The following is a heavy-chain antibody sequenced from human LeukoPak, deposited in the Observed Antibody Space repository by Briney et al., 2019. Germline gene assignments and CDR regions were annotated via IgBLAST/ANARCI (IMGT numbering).Heavy chain of an antibody. J-gene: IGHJ4*02. CDR3: AREFEEDSSSCNYFDY. D-gene: IGHD6-13*01. CDR1: GGTFSSYA. V-gene: IGHV1-69*13. Sequence: GASVKVSCKASGGTFSSYAISWVRQAPGQGLEWMGGIIPIFGTAHYAQKFQGRVTITADESTSTAYMDLSSLRSEDTAVYYCAREFEEDSSSCNYFDYWGQGTLVTVSS. CDR2: IIPIFGTA.